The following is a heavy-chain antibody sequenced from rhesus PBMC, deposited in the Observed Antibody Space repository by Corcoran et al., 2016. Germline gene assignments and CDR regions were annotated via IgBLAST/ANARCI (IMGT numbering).Heavy chain of an antibody. D-gene: IGHD3-3*01. CDR3: ARDWGMWTGYSLDS. CDR2: IYGSGTST. Sequence: QVQLQESGPGVVKPSETLSLTCAVSGGSISDNYRWSWIRQTQGKGLGWIGFIYGSGTSTKYHPSFKSRVTISKDTSKNQFSLNLISVTAADTAVYYCARDWGMWTGYSLDSWGQGVVVTVSS. CDR1: GGSISDNYR. J-gene: IGHJ6*01. V-gene: IGHV4S10*01.